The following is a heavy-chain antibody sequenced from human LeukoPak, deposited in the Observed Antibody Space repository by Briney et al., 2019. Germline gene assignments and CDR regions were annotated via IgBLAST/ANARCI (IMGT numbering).Heavy chain of an antibody. J-gene: IGHJ6*03. CDR1: GGSISSSSYY. CDR2: IYYSGST. V-gene: IGHV4-39*07. D-gene: IGHD3-22*01. Sequence: PSETLSLTCTVSGGSISSSSYYWGWIRQPPGKGLEWIGSIYYSGSTNYNPSLKSRVTISVDTSKNQFSLKLSSVTAADTAVYYCAGYSRYDSSGPRGYYYYYMDVWGKGTTVTVSS. CDR3: AGYSRYDSSGPRGYYYYYMDV.